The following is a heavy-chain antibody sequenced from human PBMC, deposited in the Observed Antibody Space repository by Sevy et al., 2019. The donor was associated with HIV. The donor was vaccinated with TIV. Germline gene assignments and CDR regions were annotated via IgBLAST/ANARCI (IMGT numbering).Heavy chain of an antibody. D-gene: IGHD3-10*01. V-gene: IGHV3-21*06. CDR3: ARGPPDGSYDYFDS. CDR1: GFTFNNYN. CDR2: LSESSNYI. Sequence: GGSLRLSCAASGFTFNNYNMNWVRQAPGKGLEWVSSLSESSNYIYYAESLKGRFIISRDNAKDTLYLQMNSLRADDSAVYYCARGPPDGSYDYFDSWGQGTLVTVSS. J-gene: IGHJ4*02.